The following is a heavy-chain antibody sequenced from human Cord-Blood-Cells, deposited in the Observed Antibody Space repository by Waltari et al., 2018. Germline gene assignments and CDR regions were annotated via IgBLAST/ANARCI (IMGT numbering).Heavy chain of an antibody. D-gene: IGHD2-21*02. CDR2: ISYDGSNK. CDR3: ARGLRVVTLDY. Sequence: QVQLVESGGGVVQPGRSLRLSCAASGFTFSSYAMHWVRQAPGKGLELVAVISYDGSNKYYADSVKGRFTISRDNSKNTLYLQMNSLRAEDTAVYYCARGLRVVTLDYWGQGTLVTVSS. V-gene: IGHV3-30-3*01. CDR1: GFTFSSYA. J-gene: IGHJ4*02.